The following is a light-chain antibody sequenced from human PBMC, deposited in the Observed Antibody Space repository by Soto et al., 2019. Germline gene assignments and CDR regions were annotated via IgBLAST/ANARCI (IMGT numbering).Light chain of an antibody. V-gene: IGKV1-39*01. CDR3: QQSYSSPPT. J-gene: IGKJ1*01. CDR1: QSITRW. CDR2: AAS. Sequence: DIQMTQSPSTLSASVGDRVTITCRARQSITRWLAWYQQKPGKAPKLLIFAASSLQSGVPSRFSGSRSGPDFTLTISSLQPEDFATYYCQQSYSSPPTFGQGTKVDIK.